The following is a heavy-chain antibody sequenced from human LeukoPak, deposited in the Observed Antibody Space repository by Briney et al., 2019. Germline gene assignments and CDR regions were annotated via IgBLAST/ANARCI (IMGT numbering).Heavy chain of an antibody. V-gene: IGHV3-7*01. D-gene: IGHD4-17*01. CDR3: TRGRYGDYA. CDR1: GFTFNGYW. Sequence: GGSLRLSCAASGFTFNGYWMNWVRQAPGKGLEWVANINGDESEKYYVDSVKGRFTISRDNARNSLYLQTNSLRAEDTAVYYCTRGRYGDYAWGQGTLVTVSS. J-gene: IGHJ5*02. CDR2: INGDESEK.